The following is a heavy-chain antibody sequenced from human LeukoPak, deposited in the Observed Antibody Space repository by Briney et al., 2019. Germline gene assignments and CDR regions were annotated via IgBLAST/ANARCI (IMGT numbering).Heavy chain of an antibody. J-gene: IGHJ4*02. CDR1: GFTFSSYS. V-gene: IGHV3-21*01. CDR3: AVYSSSWYRFDY. D-gene: IGHD6-13*01. CDR2: ISSSSSYI. Sequence: GGSLRLSCAASGFTFSSYSMNWVRQAPGKGLEWVSSISSSSSYIYYADSVKGRFTISRDNAKNSLYLQMNSLRAEDTAVYYCAVYSSSWYRFDYWGQGTLVTVSS.